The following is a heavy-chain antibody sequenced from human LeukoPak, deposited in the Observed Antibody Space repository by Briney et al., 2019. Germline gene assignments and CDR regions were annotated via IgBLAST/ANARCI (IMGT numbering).Heavy chain of an antibody. CDR2: ISYDGSNK. Sequence: GRSLRLSCAASGFTFSSYGMHWVRQAPGKGLEWVAVISYDGSNKYYADSVKGRFTISRDNSKNTLYLQMNSLRAEDTAVYYCAKDGRDYGDYSDWGQGTLVTVSS. D-gene: IGHD4-17*01. CDR3: AKDGRDYGDYSD. V-gene: IGHV3-30*18. CDR1: GFTFSSYG. J-gene: IGHJ4*02.